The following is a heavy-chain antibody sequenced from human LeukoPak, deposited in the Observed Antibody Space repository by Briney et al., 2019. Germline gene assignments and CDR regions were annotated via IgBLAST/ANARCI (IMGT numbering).Heavy chain of an antibody. CDR2: INPNGGDT. D-gene: IGHD1-14*01. CDR3: ARELFYTFGSKSNRVDY. J-gene: IGHJ4*02. CDR1: GYTFTGYY. Sequence: ASVKVSCKASGYTFTGYYIHWVRQAPGQGLEWMGWINPNGGDTNYAQMFQDRVTMTRDTSISTAYMELRRLRSDDTAVYYCARELFYTFGSKSNRVDYWGQRTLVTISS. V-gene: IGHV1-2*02.